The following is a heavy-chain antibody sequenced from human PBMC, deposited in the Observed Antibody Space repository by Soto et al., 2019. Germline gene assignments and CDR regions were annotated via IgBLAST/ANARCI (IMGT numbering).Heavy chain of an antibody. CDR3: ARLRSYYGSGSYYHFDY. CDR1: GGSISSGDYY. J-gene: IGHJ4*02. V-gene: IGHV4-30-4*01. Sequence: SETLSLTRTVSGGSISSGDYYWSWIRQPPGKGLEWIGYIYYSGSTYYNPSLKSRVTISVDTSKNQFSPKLSSVTAADTAVYYCARLRSYYGSGSYYHFDYWGQGTLVTVSS. CDR2: IYYSGST. D-gene: IGHD3-10*01.